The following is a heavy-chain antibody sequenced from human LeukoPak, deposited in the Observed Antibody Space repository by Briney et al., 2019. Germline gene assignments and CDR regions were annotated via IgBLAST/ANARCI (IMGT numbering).Heavy chain of an antibody. V-gene: IGHV4-38-2*02. CDR2: VYHNGNT. CDR3: VTPRSWELYDIAD. Sequence: PSETPSLTCTVSGYSISTNYYWAWIRPSPGTGLGWIGSVYHNGNTYYTPSLKSRVIISGDTSKNEFSLRLTSVTAADTAVYYCVTPRSWELYDIADWGKGTMVIVSS. CDR1: GYSISTNYY. J-gene: IGHJ6*03. D-gene: IGHD1-26*01.